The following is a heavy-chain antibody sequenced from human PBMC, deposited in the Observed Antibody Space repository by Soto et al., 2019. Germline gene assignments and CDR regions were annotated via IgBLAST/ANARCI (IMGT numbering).Heavy chain of an antibody. V-gene: IGHV4-31*03. D-gene: IGHD3-10*01. CDR3: ARLHGTGSYYHYYYGIDV. CDR1: GGSISDGGYF. CDR2: THYSRSA. Sequence: QVQLQESGPGLVKPSQTLSLTCTVSGGSISDGGYFWSWIRQRPGTGLEWIGYTHYSRSAYYNPSLKSRVTISLHTSKRQFSLRLSSVTAADTAVYYCARLHGTGSYYHYYYGIDVWGQGTTVTVSS. J-gene: IGHJ6*02.